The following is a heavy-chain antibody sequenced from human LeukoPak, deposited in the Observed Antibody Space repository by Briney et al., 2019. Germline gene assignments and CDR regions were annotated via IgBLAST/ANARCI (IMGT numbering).Heavy chain of an antibody. D-gene: IGHD2-15*01. CDR3: ARYRTSLI. J-gene: IGHJ3*01. V-gene: IGHV3-23*01. CDR2: ISGSGGST. Sequence: PGRSLRLSCAASGFTFSSYGMHWVRQAPGKGLEWVAGISGSGGSTNYADSVKGRFTISRDSPKNTLYLQMNSLRAEDTAVYYCARYRTSLIWGQGTMVTVSS. CDR1: GFTFSSYG.